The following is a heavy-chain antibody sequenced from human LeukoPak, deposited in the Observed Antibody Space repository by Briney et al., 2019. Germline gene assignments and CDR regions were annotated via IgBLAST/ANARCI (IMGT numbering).Heavy chain of an antibody. CDR3: AKEDFNDDYFDY. Sequence: GGSLRLSCAASGFTFRSYWMHWVRQAPGKGLEWVSRSYRDGSSTAYADSVKGRFTISRDNAKNTLYLQMNSLRAEDTAVYYCAKEDFNDDYFDYWGQGTLVTDSS. CDR1: GFTFRSYW. J-gene: IGHJ4*02. V-gene: IGHV3-74*01. CDR2: SYRDGSST. D-gene: IGHD3/OR15-3a*01.